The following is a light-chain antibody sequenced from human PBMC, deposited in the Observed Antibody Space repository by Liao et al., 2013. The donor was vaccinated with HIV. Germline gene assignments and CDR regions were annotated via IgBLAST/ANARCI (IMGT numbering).Light chain of an antibody. Sequence: SYELTQPPSVSVAPGKTARITCGGNNIGSKSVHWYQQKPGQSPVLVIYQDNKRPSGIPERFSGSNSGNTATLTISGTQAMDEADYYCQAWDTSTFYVFGTGTKVTVL. CDR3: QAWDTSTFYV. CDR1: NIGSKS. V-gene: IGLV3-21*01. J-gene: IGLJ1*01. CDR2: QDN.